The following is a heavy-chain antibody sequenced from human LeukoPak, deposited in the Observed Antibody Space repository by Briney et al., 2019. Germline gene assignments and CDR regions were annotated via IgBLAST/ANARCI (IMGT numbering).Heavy chain of an antibody. J-gene: IGHJ4*02. CDR1: GGSISSYY. Sequence: PSETLSLTCTVSGGSISSYYWSWIRQPPGKGLEWIGYIYYSGSTNYNPSLKSRVTISVDTSKNQFSLKLSSVTAADTAVYYCARDPLVGATDYWGQGTLVTVSS. V-gene: IGHV4-59*12. CDR3: ARDPLVGATDY. D-gene: IGHD1-26*01. CDR2: IYYSGST.